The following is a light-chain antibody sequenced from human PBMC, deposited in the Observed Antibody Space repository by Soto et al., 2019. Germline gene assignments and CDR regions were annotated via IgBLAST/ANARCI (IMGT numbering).Light chain of an antibody. CDR3: CSYASSTIPV. CDR2: EAS. CDR1: SNDFGRYNL. V-gene: IGLV2-23*01. Sequence: QSALTQPASVSGSPGQSITISCAGISNDFGRYNLVSWYQQHPGKAPKFLIYEASKRPSGVSNRFSGSNSGDTASLTISGLQAEDEADYYCCSYASSTIPVFGGGTKLTVL. J-gene: IGLJ2*01.